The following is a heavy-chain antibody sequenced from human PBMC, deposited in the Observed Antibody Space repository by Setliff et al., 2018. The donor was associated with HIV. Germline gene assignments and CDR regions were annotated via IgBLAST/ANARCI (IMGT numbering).Heavy chain of an antibody. CDR2: IIPMYNIP. CDR1: GGTLSNYV. J-gene: IGHJ4*02. Sequence: SVKVSCKTSGGTLSNYVITWVRQAPGQGLEWMGMIIPMYNIPAYAQKFRDRVTLTTDTSTNTAHMELRSLTYGDTAVYFCARGWDYGVRKPEDWGQGTLVTVSS. V-gene: IGHV1-69*04. CDR3: ARGWDYGVRKPED. D-gene: IGHD3-10*01.